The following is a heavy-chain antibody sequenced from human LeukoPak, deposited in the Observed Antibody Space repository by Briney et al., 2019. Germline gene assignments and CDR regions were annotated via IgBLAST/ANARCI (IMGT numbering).Heavy chain of an antibody. D-gene: IGHD5-18*01. J-gene: IGHJ6*02. V-gene: IGHV3-49*04. Sequence: GGSLRLSCTTSGFTFGDHAMSWVRQAPGKGLEWVGFIRSKTYRGTTEYAASVKDRFTISRDDSRSIAYLQMNSLKIEDTAVYFCSIGPIQLWLHNGMDVWGQGTTVTVSS. CDR2: IRSKTYRGTT. CDR3: SIGPIQLWLHNGMDV. CDR1: GFTFGDHA.